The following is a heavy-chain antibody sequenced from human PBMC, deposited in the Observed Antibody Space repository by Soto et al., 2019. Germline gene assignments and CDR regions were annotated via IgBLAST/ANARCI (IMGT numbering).Heavy chain of an antibody. CDR2: IYGDDNK. J-gene: IGHJ4*02. CDR1: GFSLSSSGVG. V-gene: IGHV2-5*02. CDR3: AHRRGFGELLY. Sequence: QITLKESGPTLVKPTQTLTLTCTFSGFSLSSSGVGVGWIRQPPGKALEWLALIYGDDNKRYSPSLKSRLTXTXXTSKNQVVLTMTNMDPVDTATYYCAHRRGFGELLYWGQGTLVTVSS. D-gene: IGHD3-10*01.